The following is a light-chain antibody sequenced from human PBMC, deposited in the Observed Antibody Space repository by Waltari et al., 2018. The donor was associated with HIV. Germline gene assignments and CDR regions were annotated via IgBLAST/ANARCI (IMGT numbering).Light chain of an antibody. V-gene: IGLV3-1*01. CDR1: NLGNKN. CDR3: QAWDSSTVL. J-gene: IGLJ2*01. Sequence: SYDLTQPPSVSVSPGQTASITCSGDNLGNKNAWWYQQKPGQSPVLVIYQDTKRPSGIPERFSGSHSGNTATLTVSGTQAMDEADYYCQAWDSSTVLFGGGTTLTVL. CDR2: QDT.